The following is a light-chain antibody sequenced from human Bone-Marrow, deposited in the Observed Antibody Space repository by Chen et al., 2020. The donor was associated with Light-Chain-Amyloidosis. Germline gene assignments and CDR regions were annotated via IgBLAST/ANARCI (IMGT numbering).Light chain of an antibody. CDR1: SSDVGGDNH. J-gene: IGLJ1*01. V-gene: IGLV2-14*01. CDR3: SSYTITNTLG. Sequence: QSALTQPASVSGSPGQSITISCTGTSSDVGGDNHVSWYQQHPDEAPKLMIYEVTNRPSWVPDRFSGSKSDNTASLTISGLQTEDEADYFCSSYTITNTLGFGSGTRVTVL. CDR2: EVT.